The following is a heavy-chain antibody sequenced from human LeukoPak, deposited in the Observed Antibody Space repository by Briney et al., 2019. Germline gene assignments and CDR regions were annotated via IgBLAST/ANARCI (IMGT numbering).Heavy chain of an antibody. CDR1: GGSISSGDYY. V-gene: IGHV4-30-4*08. Sequence: SETLSLTCTVSGGSISSGDYYWSWIRQPPGKGLEWIGYIYYSGSTYYNPSLKSRVTISVDTSKNQFSLKLSSVTAADTAVYYCARAQLPFRGVQPRLDYWGQGTLVTVSS. CDR2: IYYSGST. CDR3: ARAQLPFRGVQPRLDY. J-gene: IGHJ4*02. D-gene: IGHD3-10*01.